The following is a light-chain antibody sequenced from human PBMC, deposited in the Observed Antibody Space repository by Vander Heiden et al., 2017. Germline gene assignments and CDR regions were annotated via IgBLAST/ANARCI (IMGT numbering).Light chain of an antibody. J-gene: IGLJ3*02. Sequence: SVLTQPPSASGTPGQRVTISCPGSSSNIGSNTVNWYQQLPGTAPKLLIYSNNQRPSGVPDRFSGSKSGTSASLAISGLQSEDEADYYCAAWDDSLNGWVFGGGTKLTVL. CDR2: SNN. CDR3: AAWDDSLNGWV. V-gene: IGLV1-44*01. CDR1: SSNIGSNT.